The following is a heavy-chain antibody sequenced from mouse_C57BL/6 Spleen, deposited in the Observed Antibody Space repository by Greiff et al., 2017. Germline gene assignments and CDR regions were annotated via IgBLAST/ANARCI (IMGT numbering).Heavy chain of an antibody. J-gene: IGHJ1*03. CDR2: IDPSDSYT. CDR1: GYTFTSYW. D-gene: IGHD1-1*01. CDR3: ARYITTVAWYVDV. Sequence: QVQLQQPGAELVMPGASVKLSCKASGYTFTSYWMHWVKQRPGQGLEWIGEIDPSDSYTNYNQKFKGKSTLTVDKSSSTAYMQLSSLTSEDSAVYYCARYITTVAWYVDVWGTGTTVTVSS. V-gene: IGHV1-69*01.